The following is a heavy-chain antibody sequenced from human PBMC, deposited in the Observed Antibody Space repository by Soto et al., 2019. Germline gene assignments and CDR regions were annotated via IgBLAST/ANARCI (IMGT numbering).Heavy chain of an antibody. CDR1: GFTFSSRA. V-gene: IGHV3-48*02. D-gene: IGHD1-20*01. Sequence: EVQLVESGGGLVQPGGSLRLYCTASGFTFSSRAMNWVRQFPGRGLEWVSYISSSSSNIDYADSVKGRFTVSRDNAKNSLYLQMNTLRDEDTAVYYCASDRSLGSNWYYYLESWGQGTLVTVSS. J-gene: IGHJ4*02. CDR3: ASDRSLGSNWYYYLES. CDR2: ISSSSSNI.